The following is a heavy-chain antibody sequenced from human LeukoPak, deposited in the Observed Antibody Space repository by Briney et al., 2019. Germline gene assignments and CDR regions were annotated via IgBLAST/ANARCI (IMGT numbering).Heavy chain of an antibody. J-gene: IGHJ4*02. CDR2: IYTNGGA. CDR1: GGSVTSGNYY. V-gene: IGHV4-61*02. CDR3: AREPPGY. Sequence: SQTLSLTCTVAGGSVTSGNYYWNWIRQPAGKGLEWIGRIYTNGGASYNPSLKSRVTISIDASKNQFSLKLSSVTAADTAVYYCAREPPGYWGQGILVTVSS.